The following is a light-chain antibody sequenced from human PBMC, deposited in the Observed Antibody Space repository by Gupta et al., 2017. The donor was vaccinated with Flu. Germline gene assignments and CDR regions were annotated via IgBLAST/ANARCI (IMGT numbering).Light chain of an antibody. J-gene: IGLJ2*01. Sequence: GGNNIGRNTVHWYQQDAGPAPILVVHDDTERSSGVPVRFSGSKFGSTASLTISGVEVGDEADYCCQVWDNTKDSPVFGAGTRLTVL. V-gene: IGLV3-21*02. CDR2: DDT. CDR3: QVWDNTKDSPV. CDR1: NIGRNT.